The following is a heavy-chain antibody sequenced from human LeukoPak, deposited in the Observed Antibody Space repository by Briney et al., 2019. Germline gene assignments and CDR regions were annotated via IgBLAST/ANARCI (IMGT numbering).Heavy chain of an antibody. J-gene: IGHJ3*02. D-gene: IGHD1-26*01. CDR2: IYSGGST. CDR3: AREGSAPVEGAFDI. Sequence: GGSLRLSCAASGFTFSSNYGSWVRQAPGKGLEWVSVIYSGGSTYYSDSVKGRFTISRDNSKNTLYLQMNSLRAEDTAVYYCAREGSAPVEGAFDIWGQGTMVTVSS. V-gene: IGHV3-53*01. CDR1: GFTFSSNY.